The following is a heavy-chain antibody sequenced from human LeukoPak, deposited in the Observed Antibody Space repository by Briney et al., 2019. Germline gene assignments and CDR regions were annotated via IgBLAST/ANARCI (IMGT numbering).Heavy chain of an antibody. V-gene: IGHV1-18*01. CDR2: INAYNGNT. CDR3: ARVGHYDSTDY. J-gene: IGHJ4*02. Sequence: ASVKVSCKASGYTFTSYGISWVRQAPGQGLEWMGWINAYNGNTNYAQKFQGRVTITADESTSTAYMELSSLRSEDTAVYYCARVGHYDSTDYWGQGTLVTVSS. D-gene: IGHD3-22*01. CDR1: GYTFTSYG.